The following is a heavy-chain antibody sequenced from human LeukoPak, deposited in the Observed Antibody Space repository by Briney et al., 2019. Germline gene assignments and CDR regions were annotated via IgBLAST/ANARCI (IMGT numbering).Heavy chain of an antibody. Sequence: GGSLRLSCVTSGFTFKNFAMHWVRQAPGKGLEWLSIISYNGSEIHYSDLVRGRFTVSRDNPKKTLYLHMNSLRVDDTAVYYCARDRWPDYGERLGYYYGMDVWGQGTTVTVSS. CDR1: GFTFKNFA. J-gene: IGHJ6*02. D-gene: IGHD4-17*01. CDR2: ISYNGSEI. CDR3: ARDRWPDYGERLGYYYGMDV. V-gene: IGHV3-30*01.